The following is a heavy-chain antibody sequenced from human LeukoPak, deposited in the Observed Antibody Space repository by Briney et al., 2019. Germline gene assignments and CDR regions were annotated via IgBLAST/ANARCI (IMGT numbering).Heavy chain of an antibody. D-gene: IGHD6-6*01. J-gene: IGHJ4*02. CDR2: MWYDGSNK. V-gene: IGHV3-33*08. CDR3: AREGNQSEYSSSSSPFDY. CDR1: GFTFSSYG. Sequence: GGSLRLSCAVSGFTFSSYGMHWVRQAPGKGLEWVAVMWYDGSNKYYADSVKGRFTISRDNSKNTLYLQMNSLRAEDTAVYYCAREGNQSEYSSSSSPFDYWGQGTLVTVSS.